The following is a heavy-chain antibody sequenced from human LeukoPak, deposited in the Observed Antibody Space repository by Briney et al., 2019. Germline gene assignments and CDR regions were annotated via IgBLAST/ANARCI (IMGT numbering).Heavy chain of an antibody. J-gene: IGHJ4*02. CDR2: INPSGGST. Sequence: ASVKVSCKASGYTFTSYYMHWVRQAPGQGLEWMGIINPSGGSTSYAQKFQGRVTMTRDTSISTAYMELSRLRSDDTAVYYCARDDCTNGVCYTDAGVDYWGQGTLVTVSS. CDR3: ARDDCTNGVCYTDAGVDY. CDR1: GYTFTSYY. V-gene: IGHV1-46*01. D-gene: IGHD2-8*01.